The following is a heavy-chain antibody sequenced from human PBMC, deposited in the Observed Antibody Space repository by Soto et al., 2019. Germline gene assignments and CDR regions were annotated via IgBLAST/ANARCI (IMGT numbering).Heavy chain of an antibody. Sequence: EGQLVESGGGLVQPGGSLKLSCAASGFTFGGSAMHWVRQASGKGLEWVGHIRSKTNSYATAYAESVKGRFTISRDDSMNTAYLQMNSLKSEDTAVYFCTRQTDAVQWLVFATDYKFDYWGQGTLVTVSS. CDR2: IRSKTNSYAT. J-gene: IGHJ4*02. V-gene: IGHV3-73*02. CDR1: GFTFGGSA. D-gene: IGHD6-19*01. CDR3: TRQTDAVQWLVFATDYKFDY.